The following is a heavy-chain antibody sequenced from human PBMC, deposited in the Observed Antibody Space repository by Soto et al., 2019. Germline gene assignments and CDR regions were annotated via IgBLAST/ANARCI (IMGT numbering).Heavy chain of an antibody. Sequence: QVQLVQSGAEVKKPGASVKVSCKASGYTFTSYDINWVRQATGQGLEWMGWMNPNSGNTGYAQKFQGRVTMTRNTSISTAYMELSSLRSEDTAVYFCAGERSAAGTGWFDPWGQGTLVTVSS. D-gene: IGHD6-13*01. CDR3: AGERSAAGTGWFDP. CDR2: MNPNSGNT. CDR1: GYTFTSYD. J-gene: IGHJ5*02. V-gene: IGHV1-8*01.